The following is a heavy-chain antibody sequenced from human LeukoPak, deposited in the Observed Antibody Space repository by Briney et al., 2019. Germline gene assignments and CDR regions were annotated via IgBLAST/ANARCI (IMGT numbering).Heavy chain of an antibody. V-gene: IGHV4-61*02. CDR1: GDSISSGDYY. D-gene: IGHD3-22*01. J-gene: IGHJ3*02. CDR3: ARGPYSYDSSGAFDI. Sequence: SETLSLTCTVSGDSISSGDYYWSWIRQPGGKGLEWIGRISSSGSTNYNPSLKSRVTISVDTSKNQFSLKLSSVTAADTAVYFCARGPYSYDSSGAFDIWGQGTMVTVSS. CDR2: ISSSGST.